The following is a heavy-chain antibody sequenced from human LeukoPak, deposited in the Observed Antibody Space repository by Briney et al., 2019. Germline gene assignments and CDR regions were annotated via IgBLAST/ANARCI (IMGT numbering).Heavy chain of an antibody. V-gene: IGHV3-30*18. CDR3: AKEQTDCSTTSCYRYFVY. CDR2: ISYDGSNK. J-gene: IGHJ4*02. Sequence: PGGSLRLSCAASGFIFSNYGMHWVRQAPGKGLEWVSVISYDGSNKNYADSVKGRFTISRDNSKNTLFLQMNSLRAEDTAVYYCAKEQTDCSTTSCYRYFVYWGQGTLVTVSS. D-gene: IGHD2-2*01. CDR1: GFIFSNYG.